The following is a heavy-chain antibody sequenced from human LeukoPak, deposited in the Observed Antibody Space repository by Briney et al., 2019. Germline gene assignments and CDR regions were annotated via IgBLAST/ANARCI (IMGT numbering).Heavy chain of an antibody. CDR3: ARNTQRLRHRNFDY. J-gene: IGHJ4*02. CDR2: IKQDGSEK. Sequence: GGSLRLSCAASGFTFSSYWMSWFRQAPGKGLEWVANIKQDGSEKYYVDSVKGRFTISRDNAKNSLYLQMNSLRAEDTAVYYCARNTQRLRHRNFDYWGQGTLVTVSS. CDR1: GFTFSSYW. V-gene: IGHV3-7*01. D-gene: IGHD4-17*01.